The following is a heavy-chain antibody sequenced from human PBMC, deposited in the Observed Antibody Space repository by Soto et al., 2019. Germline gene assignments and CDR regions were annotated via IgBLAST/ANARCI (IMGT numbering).Heavy chain of an antibody. CDR2: IKAGNGNT. J-gene: IGHJ4*02. V-gene: IGHV1-3*01. D-gene: IGHD5-18*01. Sequence: VQLVQSGAEVKKPGASVKVSCKASGYTFTSYAMHWVRQAPGQRLEWMGWIKAGNGNTKYSQKIQGRVTITRDTPASTAYMELSSLRSEDKAVYSCASDPGYSYGYNWCQGTLVTVSS. CDR3: ASDPGYSYGYN. CDR1: GYTFTSYA.